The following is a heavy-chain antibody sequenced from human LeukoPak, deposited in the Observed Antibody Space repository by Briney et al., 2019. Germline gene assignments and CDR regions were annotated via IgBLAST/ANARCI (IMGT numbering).Heavy chain of an antibody. J-gene: IGHJ4*02. CDR3: ARGWSSSSYFGS. CDR2: IHYSGST. CDR1: GGSIGSYY. Sequence: SETLSLTCTVSGGSIGSYYWTWIRQPPGKGLEWIAYIHYSGSTSSNPSLKSRVTVSVDTSNNQFSLKLTSVSAADTAVYYCARGWSSSSYFGSWGQGTHVTVSS. V-gene: IGHV4-59*01. D-gene: IGHD6-6*01.